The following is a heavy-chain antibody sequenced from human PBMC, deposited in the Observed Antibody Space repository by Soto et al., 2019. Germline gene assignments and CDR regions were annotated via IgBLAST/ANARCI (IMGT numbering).Heavy chain of an antibody. CDR3: VRGELRPRFDS. J-gene: IGHJ4*02. Sequence: EVKLVESGGDLVQPGGSLRLSCAASGFTVSSNYMSWVRQAPGKGLDWVSLISGGGSTYYADSVKGRFTISRDTSKNTLSLQMNSLRVEDTAGYYCVRGELRPRFDSWGQGTLVTVSS. V-gene: IGHV3-66*01. CDR2: ISGGGST. D-gene: IGHD1-7*01. CDR1: GFTVSSNY.